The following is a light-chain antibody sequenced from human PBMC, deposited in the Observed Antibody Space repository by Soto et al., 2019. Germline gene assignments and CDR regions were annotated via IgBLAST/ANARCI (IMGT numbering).Light chain of an antibody. CDR1: QGISTY. CDR3: QQNYSATWT. Sequence: IQMTHSQSSLSASVGDTVTITCXASQGISTYLNWYQQKPGKAPKLLIYTASTLQSGVPSRFSGSGSETDFTLTISSLQPEDFATYSCQQNYSATWTFGQGTKVDIK. CDR2: TAS. V-gene: IGKV1-39*01. J-gene: IGKJ1*01.